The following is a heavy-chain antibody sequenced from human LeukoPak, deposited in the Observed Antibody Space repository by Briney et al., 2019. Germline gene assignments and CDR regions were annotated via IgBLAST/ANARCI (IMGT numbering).Heavy chain of an antibody. CDR2: IYSGGST. D-gene: IGHD5-12*01. J-gene: IGHJ4*02. CDR3: AGVNGGYALYFDY. CDR1: GFTVSSNY. Sequence: PGGSLRLSCAASGFTVSSNYMSWVRQAPGKGLEWVSVIYSGGSTYYADSVKGRFTISRDNSKNTLYLQMNSLRAEDTAVYYCAGVNGGYALYFDYWGQGTLVTVSS. V-gene: IGHV3-53*01.